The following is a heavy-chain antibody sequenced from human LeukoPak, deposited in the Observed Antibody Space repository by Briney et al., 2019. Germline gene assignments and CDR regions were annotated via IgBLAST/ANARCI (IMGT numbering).Heavy chain of an antibody. CDR2: IYPGDSSV. Sequence: GESLKISCEASGYSFTDVWIAWVRQMPGKGLEWMGIIYPGDSSVRYNPSFEGQVSFSSDKSISTAYLQWSSLKASDTAIYFCARYEGSRLDNMDVWGKGTTVTVSS. CDR1: GYSFTDVW. D-gene: IGHD3/OR15-3a*01. J-gene: IGHJ6*03. CDR3: ARYEGSRLDNMDV. V-gene: IGHV5-51*01.